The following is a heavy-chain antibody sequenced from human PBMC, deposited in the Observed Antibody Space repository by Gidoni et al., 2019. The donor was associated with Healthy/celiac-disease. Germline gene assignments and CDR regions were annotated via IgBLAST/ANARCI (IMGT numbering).Heavy chain of an antibody. V-gene: IGHV4-34*01. CDR3: ARPRGRDWYYFDY. Sequence: QVQLQQRRAGLLKPSETLSLTCAAYGASFSGYYWSWIRQPPGKGLEWTEEINHNGSTNYNPSLKSRVTISVDTSKNQFSLKLSSVAAAGTAVYYCARPRGRDWYYFDYWGQGTLVTVSS. CDR1: GASFSGYY. D-gene: IGHD3-9*01. CDR2: INHNGST. J-gene: IGHJ4*02.